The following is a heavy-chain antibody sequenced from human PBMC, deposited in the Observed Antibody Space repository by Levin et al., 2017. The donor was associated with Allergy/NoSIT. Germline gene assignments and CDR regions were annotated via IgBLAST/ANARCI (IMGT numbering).Heavy chain of an antibody. CDR2: ISGSGGDT. D-gene: IGHD3-3*01. CDR3: TKDTSGPTYYDYWTGYVGDV. CDR1: GFAFSSYG. Sequence: GGSLRLSCAASGFAFSSYGMSWVRQTPGKGLEWVSGISGSGGDTHYADSVKGRFTIPRDNSKNTLYLQVNPLRVDDTAVYYCTKDTSGPTYYDYWTGYVGDVWGQGTTVIVSS. V-gene: IGHV3-23*01. J-gene: IGHJ6*02.